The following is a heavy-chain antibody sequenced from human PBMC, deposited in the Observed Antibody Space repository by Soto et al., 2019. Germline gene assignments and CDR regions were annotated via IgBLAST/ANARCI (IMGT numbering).Heavy chain of an antibody. J-gene: IGHJ6*02. V-gene: IGHV1-69*01. D-gene: IGHD5-12*01. CDR1: GGTFSSYA. Sequence: QVQLVQSGAEVKKPGSSVKVSCKASGGTFSSYAISWVRQAPRQGLEWMGGIIPIFGTANYAQKFQGRVTITADESTSTAYMELSSLRSEDTAVYYCARSQADGYQAIYGMDVWGQGTTVTVSS. CDR3: ARSQADGYQAIYGMDV. CDR2: IIPIFGTA.